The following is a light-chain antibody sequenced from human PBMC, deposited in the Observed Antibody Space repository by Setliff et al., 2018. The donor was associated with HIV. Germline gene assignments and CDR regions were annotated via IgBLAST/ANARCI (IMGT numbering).Light chain of an antibody. CDR1: SYNIGSNT. CDR2: RNN. V-gene: IGLV1-44*01. CDR3: AAWDDSLNGLV. Sequence: SVLTQPPSASGTPGQRVTISCSGSSYNIGSNTVNWYQQLPGTAPKLLIYRNNQRPSGVPDRFSGSKSGTSASLAISGLQSDNEANYYCAAWDDSLNGLVFGGGTK. J-gene: IGLJ2*01.